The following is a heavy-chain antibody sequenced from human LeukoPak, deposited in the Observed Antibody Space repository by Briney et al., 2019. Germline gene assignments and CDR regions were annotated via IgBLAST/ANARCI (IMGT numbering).Heavy chain of an antibody. CDR3: ARDSGDRYYYYYYMDV. Sequence: GGSLRLSCAASGFTFSSYWMSWVRQAPGKGLEWVANIKQDGSEKYYVDSVKGRFTISRDNAKNSLYLQMNSLRAEDTAVYYCARDSGDRYYYYYYMDVWGKGTTVTVSS. D-gene: IGHD7-27*01. CDR2: IKQDGSEK. V-gene: IGHV3-7*01. J-gene: IGHJ6*03. CDR1: GFTFSSYW.